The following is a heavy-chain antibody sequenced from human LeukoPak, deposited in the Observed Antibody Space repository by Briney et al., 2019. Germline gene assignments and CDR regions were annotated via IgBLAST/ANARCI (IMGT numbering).Heavy chain of an antibody. CDR2: ISSSSYI. CDR1: GFTFSSYS. D-gene: IGHD2-15*01. CDR3: ARVGDIVVVVAATEALDI. Sequence: GGSLRLSCAASGFTFSSYSMNWVRQAPGKGLEWVSSISSSSYIYYADSVKGRFTISRDNAKNSLYLQMNSLRAEDTAVYYCARVGDIVVVVAATEALDIWGQGTMVTVSS. J-gene: IGHJ3*02. V-gene: IGHV3-21*01.